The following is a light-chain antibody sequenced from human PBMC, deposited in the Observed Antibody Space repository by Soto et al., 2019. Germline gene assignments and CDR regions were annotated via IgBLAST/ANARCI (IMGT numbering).Light chain of an antibody. CDR2: GAS. Sequence: EIVLTHSPATLSVSPGERATLSCRASQSVSSNLAWYQQKPGQAPRLLIYGASTRATGIPARFSGSGSGTDFTLTISRLEPEDFALYYCQQYAYSPWTFGQGTKVDIK. J-gene: IGKJ1*01. V-gene: IGKV3-20*01. CDR1: QSVSSN. CDR3: QQYAYSPWT.